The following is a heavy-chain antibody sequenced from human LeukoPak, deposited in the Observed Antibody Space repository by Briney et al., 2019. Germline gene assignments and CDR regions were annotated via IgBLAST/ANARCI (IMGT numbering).Heavy chain of an antibody. J-gene: IGHJ4*02. V-gene: IGHV3-23*01. D-gene: IGHD3-22*01. Sequence: GGSLRLSCAASGFTFSSYAMSWVRQAPGKGLEWVSAISGSGGSTYYADSVKGRFTISRDNSKNTLYLQMNSLRAEDTAVYYCATENYYDSSGRGDYWGQGTLVTVSS. CDR2: ISGSGGST. CDR1: GFTFSSYA. CDR3: ATENYYDSSGRGDY.